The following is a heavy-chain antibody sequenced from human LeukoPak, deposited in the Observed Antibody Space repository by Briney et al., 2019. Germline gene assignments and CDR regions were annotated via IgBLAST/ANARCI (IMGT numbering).Heavy chain of an antibody. CDR1: GYTFTDYY. CDR3: ATGERLVPAAMWFDY. V-gene: IGHV1-2*02. D-gene: IGHD2-2*01. J-gene: IGHJ4*02. CDR2: INPKSGGR. Sequence: ASVKVSCKASGYTFTDYYMHWVRQAPGQGLEWMGWINPKSGGRSYAQGFQGRVTMTRDTSISTAYMELSRLRSDDTAAYYCATGERLVPAAMWFDYWGQGTLVTVSS.